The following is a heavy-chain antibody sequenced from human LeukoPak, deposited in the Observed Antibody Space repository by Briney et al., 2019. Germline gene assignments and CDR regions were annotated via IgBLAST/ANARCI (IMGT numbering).Heavy chain of an antibody. Sequence: SETLSLTCAVYGGSFSGYYWSWIRQPPGKGLEWIGYIHYSGSTNYNPSLKSRVTISIDTSKHQFSLKLSSVTAADTAVYYCAIQSSGCYDYWGQGTLVTVSS. CDR3: AIQSSGCYDY. CDR2: IHYSGST. CDR1: GGSFSGYY. D-gene: IGHD3-22*01. J-gene: IGHJ4*02. V-gene: IGHV4-59*08.